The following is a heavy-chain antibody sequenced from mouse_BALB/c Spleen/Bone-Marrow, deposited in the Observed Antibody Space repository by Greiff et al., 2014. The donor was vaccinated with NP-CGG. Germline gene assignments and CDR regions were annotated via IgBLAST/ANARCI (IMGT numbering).Heavy chain of an antibody. D-gene: IGHD2-10*02. J-gene: IGHJ4*01. CDR2: ISDGGNYS. CDR1: GFTFSDYY. Sequence: EVHLVESGGGLVKPGGSLKLSCAASGFTFSDYYIYWLRQTPEKWLEWVATISDGGNYSYYPDSVKGRFTISRDNAKNNLYLQMSSLKSEDTAMYYCARSRMRYGAMDYWGQGTSVTVFS. V-gene: IGHV5-4*02. CDR3: ARSRMRYGAMDY.